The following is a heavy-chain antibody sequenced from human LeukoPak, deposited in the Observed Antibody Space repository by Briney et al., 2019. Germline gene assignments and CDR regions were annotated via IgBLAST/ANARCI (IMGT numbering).Heavy chain of an antibody. CDR1: GYTFTGYY. V-gene: IGHV1-2*02. CDR3: ARDSGSYWGGFDY. J-gene: IGHJ4*02. D-gene: IGHD1-26*01. Sequence: ASVKVSCKASGYTFTGYYMHWVRQAPGQGLEWMGWINPNSGGTNYAQKLQGRVTMTRDTSISTAYMELSRLRSDDTAVYYCARDSGSYWGGFDYWGQGTLVTVSS. CDR2: INPNSGGT.